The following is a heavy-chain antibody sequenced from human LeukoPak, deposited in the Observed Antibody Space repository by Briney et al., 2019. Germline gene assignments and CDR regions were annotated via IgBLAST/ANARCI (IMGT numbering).Heavy chain of an antibody. CDR2: IYYSGST. Sequence: SSETLSLTCTVSGGSISSGDYYWSWIRQPPGKGLEWIGYIYYSGSTNYNPSLKSRVTISVDTSKNQFSLKLSSVTAADTAVYYCARGPRRAYYYDSSGYREYFQHWGQGTLVTVSS. D-gene: IGHD3-22*01. J-gene: IGHJ1*01. CDR3: ARGPRRAYYYDSSGYREYFQH. CDR1: GGSISSGDYY. V-gene: IGHV4-30-4*01.